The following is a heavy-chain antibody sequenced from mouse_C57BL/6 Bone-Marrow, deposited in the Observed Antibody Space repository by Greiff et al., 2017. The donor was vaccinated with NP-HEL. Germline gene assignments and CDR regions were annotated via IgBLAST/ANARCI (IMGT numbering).Heavy chain of an antibody. CDR2: IDPENGDT. V-gene: IGHV14-4*01. D-gene: IGHD1-1*01. Sequence: VQLQQSGAELVRPGASVKLSCTASGFNIKDDYMHWVKQRPEQGLEWIGWIDPENGDTEYASKFQGKATITVDTSSNTAYLQLSSLTSEDTAVYYCTTGSNYAMDYWGQGTSVTVSS. CDR3: TTGSNYAMDY. J-gene: IGHJ4*01. CDR1: GFNIKDDY.